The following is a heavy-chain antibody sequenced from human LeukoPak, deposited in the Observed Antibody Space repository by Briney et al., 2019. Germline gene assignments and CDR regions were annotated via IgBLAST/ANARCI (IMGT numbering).Heavy chain of an antibody. CDR3: ARLGGATSPFGY. CDR1: GGSISSYY. V-gene: IGHV4-59*08. J-gene: IGHJ4*02. D-gene: IGHD1-26*01. Sequence: PSETLSLTCTVSGGSISSYYWSWIRQPPGKGLEWIGYIYYTGNTNYNPSLKSRATISVDTSKNQFSLNLSSVTAADTAIYYCARLGGATSPFGYWGQGTLVTVSS. CDR2: IYYTGNT.